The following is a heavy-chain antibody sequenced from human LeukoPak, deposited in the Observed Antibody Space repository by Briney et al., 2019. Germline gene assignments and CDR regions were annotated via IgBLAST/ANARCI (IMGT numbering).Heavy chain of an antibody. J-gene: IGHJ4*02. CDR1: GYTFTDYY. Sequence: GASVKVSCKASGYTFTDYYMHCVRQAPGQGLEWMAWMNPNSGGTSYAQKFQGRVTVTRDTSISTAYMELSRLKFDDTAVYYCARNKEGKSLDYWGQGTLVTVSS. CDR2: MNPNSGGT. CDR3: ARNKEGKSLDY. V-gene: IGHV1-2*02.